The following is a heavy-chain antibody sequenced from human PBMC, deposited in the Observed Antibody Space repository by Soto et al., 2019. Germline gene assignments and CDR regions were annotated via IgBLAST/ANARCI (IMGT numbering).Heavy chain of an antibody. J-gene: IGHJ6*02. V-gene: IGHV3-48*02. CDR3: ARDLTPLQIWRPYYYYGMDV. D-gene: IGHD5-18*01. CDR2: ISSSSSTI. Sequence: PGGSLRLSCAASGFTFSSYSMNWVRHAPGKGLEWVSYISSSSSTIYYADSVKGRFTISRDNAKNSLYLQMNSLRDEDTAVYYCARDLTPLQIWRPYYYYGMDVWGQGTTVTVSS. CDR1: GFTFSSYS.